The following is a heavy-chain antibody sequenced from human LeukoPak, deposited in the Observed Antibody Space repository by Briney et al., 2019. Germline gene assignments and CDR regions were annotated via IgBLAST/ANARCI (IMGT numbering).Heavy chain of an antibody. V-gene: IGHV3-23*01. Sequence: GGSLRLSCAASGFTFNSYAMSWVRQAPGKGLEWVTLFGGSGDSTYYTDSVKGRFTISRDNSKNTLYLQMNSLRAEDTAVYYCARDRRVGCSFTTCYLFDYWGQGTLVTVSS. D-gene: IGHD2-2*01. CDR2: FGGSGDST. J-gene: IGHJ4*02. CDR3: ARDRRVGCSFTTCYLFDY. CDR1: GFTFNSYA.